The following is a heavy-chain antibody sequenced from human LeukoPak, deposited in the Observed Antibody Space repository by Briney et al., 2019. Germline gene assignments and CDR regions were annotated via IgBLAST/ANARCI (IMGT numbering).Heavy chain of an antibody. CDR2: ISTYTGNS. CDR1: GYTFSNYV. D-gene: IGHD4-17*01. J-gene: IGHJ4*02. V-gene: IGHV1-18*01. Sequence: ASVKVSCKASGYTFSNYVLTWVRQAPGQGLVWMGRISTYTGNSKYAQKFQDRVTMTTDTSTSTAYMELSNLSSDDTAVYYCARTMTTMTTHGELDFWGQGTLVTVSS. CDR3: ARTMTTMTTHGELDF.